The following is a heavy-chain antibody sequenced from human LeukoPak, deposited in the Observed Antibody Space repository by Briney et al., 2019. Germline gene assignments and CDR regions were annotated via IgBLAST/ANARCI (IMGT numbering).Heavy chain of an antibody. Sequence: SETLSLTCAVFGFPISSGFSWAWIRQSPGKGLDWIASISYSALTYYTPSLESRLFISADTSKNQFSVRLTSVTAADTAVYYCARVGAVPGIDPWGQGILVTVSS. D-gene: IGHD3-16*01. CDR2: ISYSALT. CDR1: GFPISSGFS. V-gene: IGHV4-38-2*01. CDR3: ARVGAVPGIDP. J-gene: IGHJ5*02.